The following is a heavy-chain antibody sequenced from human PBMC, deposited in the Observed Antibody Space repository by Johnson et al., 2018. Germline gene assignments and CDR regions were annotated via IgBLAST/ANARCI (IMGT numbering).Heavy chain of an antibody. Sequence: VQLVESGGGVVQPGRSLRLSCAASGFTFSDHYMDWVRQAPGKGLEWVGRVRDKSNSYTTEYAASVKGRFTISRDDSQNSLYLQMNSLKTEDTAVYHCVWASGITYPYFQKWGQGSLVTVSS. CDR2: VRDKSNSYTT. J-gene: IGHJ1*01. D-gene: IGHD3-10*01. V-gene: IGHV3-72*01. CDR1: GFTFSDHY. CDR3: VWASGITYPYFQK.